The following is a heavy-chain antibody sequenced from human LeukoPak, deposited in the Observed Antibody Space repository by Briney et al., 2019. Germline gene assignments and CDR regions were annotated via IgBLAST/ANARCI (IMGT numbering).Heavy chain of an antibody. Sequence: SETLSLTCAVYGGSFSGYYWSWIRQPPGKGLEWIGEINHSGSTTYNPSLKSRVTISVDTSKNQFSLKLSSVTAAGTAVYYCAGGSYYYDSYGYSRKGLDYWGQGTLVTVSS. CDR2: INHSGST. J-gene: IGHJ4*02. V-gene: IGHV4-34*01. CDR1: GGSFSGYY. D-gene: IGHD3-22*01. CDR3: AGGSYYYDSYGYSRKGLDY.